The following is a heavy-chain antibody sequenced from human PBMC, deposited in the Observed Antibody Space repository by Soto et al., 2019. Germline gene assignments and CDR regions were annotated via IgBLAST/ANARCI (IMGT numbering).Heavy chain of an antibody. CDR2: IKSKTDGGTT. CDR1: GFTFSNAW. V-gene: IGHV3-15*01. D-gene: IGHD1-20*01. CDR3: TTREGINWADYYYYYMDV. Sequence: GGSLRLSCAASGFTFSNAWMSWVRQAPGKGLEWVGRIKSKTDGGTTDYAAPVKGRFTISRDDSKNTLYLQMNSLKTEDTAVYYCTTREGINWADYYYYYMDVWGKGTTVTVSS. J-gene: IGHJ6*03.